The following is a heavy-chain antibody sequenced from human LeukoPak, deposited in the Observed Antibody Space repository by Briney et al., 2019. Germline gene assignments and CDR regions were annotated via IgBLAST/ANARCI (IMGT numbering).Heavy chain of an antibody. Sequence: ASVKVSCKASGGTFSSYAISWVRQAPGQGLEWMGGIIPIFGTANYAQKFQGRVTITADESTSTAYMELSSLRSEDTAVYYCARVKLQGSYYYYYGMVVWGQGTTVTVSS. CDR3: ARVKLQGSYYYYYGMVV. V-gene: IGHV1-69*13. CDR1: GGTFSSYA. CDR2: IIPIFGTA. J-gene: IGHJ6*02. D-gene: IGHD1-7*01.